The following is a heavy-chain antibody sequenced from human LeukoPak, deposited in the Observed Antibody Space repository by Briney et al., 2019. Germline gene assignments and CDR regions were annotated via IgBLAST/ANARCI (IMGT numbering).Heavy chain of an antibody. CDR1: GFTFSSYS. Sequence: GGSLRLSCAASGFTFSSYSMNWVRQAPGKGLEWVSSMSSSSSTIYYADSVKGRFTISRDNAKNSLYLQMNSLRAEDTAVYYCARVRSSSLSDYWGQGTLVTVSS. J-gene: IGHJ4*02. CDR3: ARVRSSSLSDY. CDR2: MSSSSSTI. V-gene: IGHV3-21*04. D-gene: IGHD6-6*01.